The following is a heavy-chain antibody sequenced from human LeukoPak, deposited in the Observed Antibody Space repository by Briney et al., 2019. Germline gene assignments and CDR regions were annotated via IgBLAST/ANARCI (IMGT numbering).Heavy chain of an antibody. V-gene: IGHV1-2*02. D-gene: IGHD2-2*02. J-gene: IGHJ4*02. Sequence: ASVKVSCKASGYTFTGYYMHWVRQAPGQGLEWMGSINPNSGGTNYAQKFQGRVTMTRDTSISTAYMELSRLRSDDTAVYYCARGLVPAAITAGSLVDYWGQGTLVTVSS. CDR1: GYTFTGYY. CDR3: ARGLVPAAITAGSLVDY. CDR2: INPNSGGT.